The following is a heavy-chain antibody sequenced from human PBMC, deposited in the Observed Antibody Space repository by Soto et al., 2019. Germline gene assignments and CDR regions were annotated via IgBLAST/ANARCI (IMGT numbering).Heavy chain of an antibody. D-gene: IGHD1-1*01. CDR3: ARVPRGCNWNDPYPPPVT. Sequence: ASVKVSCKASGGTFSSYTISWVRQAPGQGLEWMGRIIPILGIANYAQKFQGRVTITADKSTSTAYMELSSLRSEDTAVYYCARVPRGCNWNDPYPPPVTWGQGTLVTVSS. CDR2: IIPILGIA. CDR1: GGTFSSYT. J-gene: IGHJ5*02. V-gene: IGHV1-69*02.